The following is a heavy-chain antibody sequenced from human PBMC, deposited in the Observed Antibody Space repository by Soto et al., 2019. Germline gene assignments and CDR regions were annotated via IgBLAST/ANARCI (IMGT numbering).Heavy chain of an antibody. CDR1: GGSFSGYY. J-gene: IGHJ3*02. CDR3: GREGGGSYSVYTFDI. CDR2: INHSGST. D-gene: IGHD3-10*01. Sequence: PSETLSLTCAVYGGSFSGYYWSWIRQPPGKGLEWIGEINHSGSTNYNPSLKSRVTISVDTSKNQFSLKLSSVTAADTAVYYCGREGGGSYSVYTFDIWGQGNMVTVPS. V-gene: IGHV4-34*01.